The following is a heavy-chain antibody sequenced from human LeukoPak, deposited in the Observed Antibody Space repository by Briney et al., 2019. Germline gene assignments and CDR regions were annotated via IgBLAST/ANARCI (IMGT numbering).Heavy chain of an antibody. CDR2: IYYSGST. V-gene: IGHV4-39*07. CDR3: ARIQRLGYCSSTSCYKRVLFDY. CDR1: GGSISSSSYY. Sequence: PSETLSLTCTVSGGSISSSSYYWGWIRQPPGKGLEWMGSIYYSGSTYYNPSLKSRVTISVDTSKNQFSLKLSSVTAADTAVYYCARIQRLGYCSSTSCYKRVLFDYWGQGTLVTVSS. D-gene: IGHD2-2*02. J-gene: IGHJ4*02.